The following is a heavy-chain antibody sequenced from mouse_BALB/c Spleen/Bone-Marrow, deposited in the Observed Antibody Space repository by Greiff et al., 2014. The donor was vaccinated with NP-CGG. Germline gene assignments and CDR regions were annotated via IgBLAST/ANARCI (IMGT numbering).Heavy chain of an antibody. J-gene: IGHJ3*01. CDR2: INPSTGYT. Sequence: VQLQQSGAELAKPGASVKMSCKASGYTFTSYWMHWVKQRPGQGLEWIGYINPSTGYTEYNQKFKDKATLTADESSSTAYMQLSSLTSEDSAVYYCARSGGGYDGFAYWGQGTLVTVSA. CDR1: GYTFTSYW. V-gene: IGHV1-7*01. CDR3: ARSGGGYDGFAY. D-gene: IGHD2-2*01.